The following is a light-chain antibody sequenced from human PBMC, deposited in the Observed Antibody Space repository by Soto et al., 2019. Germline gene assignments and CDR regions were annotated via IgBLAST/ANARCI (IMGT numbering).Light chain of an antibody. CDR1: SSDIGAYNY. V-gene: IGLV2-8*01. CDR3: NSFTGGAHVV. J-gene: IGLJ2*01. Sequence: QSALTQPASASGSPGQSVTISCTGTSSDIGAYNYVSWYQQYPGKAPKLIIYDVNHRPSGVSNRFSGSKSGNTASLTVSGLQAEDEAVYYCNSFTGGAHVVFGGGTKLTVL. CDR2: DVN.